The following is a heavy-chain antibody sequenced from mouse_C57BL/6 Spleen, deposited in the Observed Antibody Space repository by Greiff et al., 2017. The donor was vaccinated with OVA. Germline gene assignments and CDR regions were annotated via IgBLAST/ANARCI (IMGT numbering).Heavy chain of an antibody. Sequence: DVMLVESGGGLVKPGGSLKLSCAASGFTFSSYTMSWVRQTPEKRLEWVATISGGGGNTYYPDSVKGRFTISRDNAKNTLYLQMSSLRSEDTALYYCARGGNEDFDYWGQGTTLTVSS. CDR2: ISGGGGNT. CDR3: ARGGNEDFDY. V-gene: IGHV5-9*01. J-gene: IGHJ2*01. D-gene: IGHD2-1*01. CDR1: GFTFSSYT.